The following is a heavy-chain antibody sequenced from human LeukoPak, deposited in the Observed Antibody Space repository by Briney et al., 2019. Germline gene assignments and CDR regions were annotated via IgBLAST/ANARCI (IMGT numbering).Heavy chain of an antibody. Sequence: PSETLSLTCTVSGGSISSYYWSWIRQPPGKGLEWIGYIYYSGSTNYNPSLKSRVTMSVDTSKNQFSLKLSSVTAADTAVYYCARDRSLTVSGGYYYYDLDVWGQGTTVTVSS. D-gene: IGHD4-11*01. J-gene: IGHJ6*02. CDR2: IYYSGST. CDR1: GGSISSYY. CDR3: ARDRSLTVSGGYYYYDLDV. V-gene: IGHV4-59*01.